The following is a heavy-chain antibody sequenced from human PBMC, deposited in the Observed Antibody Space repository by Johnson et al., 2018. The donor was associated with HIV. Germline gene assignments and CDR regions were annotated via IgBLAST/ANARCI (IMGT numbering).Heavy chain of an antibody. CDR1: GFTVSSNY. CDR2: IYSGGST. V-gene: IGHV3-53*01. J-gene: IGHJ3*02. Sequence: VQLVESGGGLIQPGGSLRLSCAASGFTVSSNYMSWVRQAPGKGLEWVSVIYSGGSTYYADSVKGRFTISRDNSKNTLYLQMNSPGAEDTAVYYCARGGNRYYNFWSGYYRDAFDIWGQGTMVTVSS. CDR3: ARGGNRYYNFWSGYYRDAFDI. D-gene: IGHD3-3*01.